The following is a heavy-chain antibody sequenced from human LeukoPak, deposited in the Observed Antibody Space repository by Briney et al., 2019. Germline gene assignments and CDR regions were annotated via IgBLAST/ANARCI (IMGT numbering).Heavy chain of an antibody. J-gene: IGHJ4*02. V-gene: IGHV4-34*01. CDR3: AGGPIAARPLDY. CDR2: INHSGST. D-gene: IGHD6-6*01. Sequence: SETLSLTCAVYGGSFSGYYWSWIRQPPGKGLEWIGEINHSGSTNYNPSLKSRVTISVDTSKNQFSLKLSSVTAADTAVYYCAGGPIAARPLDYWGQGTLVTVSS. CDR1: GGSFSGYY.